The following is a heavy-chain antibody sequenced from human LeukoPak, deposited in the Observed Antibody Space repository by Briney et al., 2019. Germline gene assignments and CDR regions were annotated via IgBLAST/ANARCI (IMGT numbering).Heavy chain of an antibody. D-gene: IGHD3-3*01. J-gene: IGHJ4*02. Sequence: QSGGSLRLSCAASGFTFSSYAMSWVRQAPGKGLEGVSAISGSGGSTYYADSVKGRFTISRDNSKNTLYLQMNSLRAEDTAVYYCAKGRITIFGVVSALDYWGQGTLVTVSS. CDR2: ISGSGGST. CDR1: GFTFSSYA. CDR3: AKGRITIFGVVSALDY. V-gene: IGHV3-23*01.